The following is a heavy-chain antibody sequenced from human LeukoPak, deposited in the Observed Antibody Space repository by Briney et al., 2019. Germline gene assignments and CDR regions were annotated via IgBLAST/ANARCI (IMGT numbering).Heavy chain of an antibody. CDR2: INHSVST. CDR3: ARGERSNVDIVATSPFVIFDY. Sequence: SETLSLTCAVYGGSFSGYYWSWIRQPPRKGLEWIGEINHSVSTNYNPSLKSRVTISVDTSKNQFSLKLSSVTAADTAVYYCARGERSNVDIVATSPFVIFDYWGQGTLVTVSS. J-gene: IGHJ4*02. CDR1: GGSFSGYY. D-gene: IGHD5-12*01. V-gene: IGHV4-34*01.